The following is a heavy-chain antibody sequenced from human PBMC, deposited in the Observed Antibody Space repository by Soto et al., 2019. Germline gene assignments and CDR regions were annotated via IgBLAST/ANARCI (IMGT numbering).Heavy chain of an antibody. J-gene: IGHJ6*02. D-gene: IGHD3-3*01. V-gene: IGHV4-34*01. Sequence: SEPLSLTCAVYGASFSGSYWTWIRQPPGKGLEWIGEINPSGSTNYNPSLKSRVTISVDTSKNQFSLKLSSVTAADTAVYYCARGSLFTIFGTLDVRGQGTTVTVSS. CDR2: INPSGST. CDR1: GASFSGSY. CDR3: ARGSLFTIFGTLDV.